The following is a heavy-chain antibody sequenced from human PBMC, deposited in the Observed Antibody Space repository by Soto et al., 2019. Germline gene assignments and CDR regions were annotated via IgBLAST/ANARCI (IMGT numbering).Heavy chain of an antibody. CDR2: LCYSGN. Sequence: SETLSLPCTVSGASISRSPYCWAWIRQPPGKGLEWVGSLCYSGNYYRPSLKSRVTISVDTSKDQLSLNLTSVTAADTAIYYCSRRAPEGFDPWVQGTLVTVSS. V-gene: IGHV4-39*01. CDR1: GASISRSPYC. CDR3: SRRAPEGFDP. J-gene: IGHJ5*02.